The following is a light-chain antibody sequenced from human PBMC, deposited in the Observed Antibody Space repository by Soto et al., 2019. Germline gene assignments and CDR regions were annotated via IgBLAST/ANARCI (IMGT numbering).Light chain of an antibody. CDR2: DDT. Sequence: QSVLTQPPSVSGAPGQRVTISCAGSSYNIGAGYDVNWYQQLPGTAPKLLIYDDTNRPSGVPDRFSGSKSGTSASLAITGLQXXDEANYYCQSSDSSLSGSVVFGGGTKLTVL. V-gene: IGLV1-40*01. CDR3: QSSDSSLSGSVV. CDR1: SYNIGAGYD. J-gene: IGLJ2*01.